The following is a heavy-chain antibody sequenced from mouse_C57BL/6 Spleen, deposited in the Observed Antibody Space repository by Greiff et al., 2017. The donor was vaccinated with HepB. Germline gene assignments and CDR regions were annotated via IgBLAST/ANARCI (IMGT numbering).Heavy chain of an antibody. V-gene: IGHV1-26*01. J-gene: IGHJ4*01. D-gene: IGHD1-1*01. CDR2: INPNNGGT. CDR1: GYTFTDYY. Sequence: EVQLQQSGPELVKPGASVKISCKASGYTFTDYYMNWVKQSHGKSLEWIGDINPNNGGTSYNQKFKGKATLTVDKSSSTAYMELRSLTSEGSAVYYCARSVGSSYGYYAMDDWGQGTSVTVAS. CDR3: ARSVGSSYGYYAMDD.